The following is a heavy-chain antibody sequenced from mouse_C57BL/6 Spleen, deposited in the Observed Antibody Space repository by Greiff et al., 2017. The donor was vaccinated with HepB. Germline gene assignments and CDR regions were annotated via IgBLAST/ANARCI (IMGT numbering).Heavy chain of an antibody. CDR1: GFNIKDDY. D-gene: IGHD2-1*01. V-gene: IGHV14-4*01. CDR3: TTIYYDYFDY. J-gene: IGHJ2*01. Sequence: VQLQQSGAELVRPGASVKLSCTASGFNIKDDYMHWVKQRPEQGLEWIGWIDPENGDTEYASKFQGKATITADTSSNTAYLQLSSLTSEDTAVYYCTTIYYDYFDYWGQGTTLTVSS. CDR2: IDPENGDT.